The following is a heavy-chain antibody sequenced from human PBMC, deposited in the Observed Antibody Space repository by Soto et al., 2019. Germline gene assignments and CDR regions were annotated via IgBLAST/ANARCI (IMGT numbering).Heavy chain of an antibody. D-gene: IGHD2-15*01. J-gene: IGHJ3*02. Sequence: GESLKISCKGSGYSFTSYWIGWVRQMPGKGLEWMGIIYPGDSDTRYSPSFQGQVTISADKSISTAYLQWSSLKASDTAMYYCARYCSGGSCYSDDAFDIWGQGTMVTVSS. CDR3: ARYCSGGSCYSDDAFDI. V-gene: IGHV5-51*01. CDR2: IYPGDSDT. CDR1: GYSFTSYW.